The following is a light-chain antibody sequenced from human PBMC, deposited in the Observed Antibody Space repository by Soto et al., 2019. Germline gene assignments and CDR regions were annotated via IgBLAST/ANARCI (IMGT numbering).Light chain of an antibody. J-gene: IGLJ2*01. CDR2: RNN. CDR1: SSNIGAGYD. CDR3: QSYDSSVSGYVV. V-gene: IGLV1-40*01. Sequence: QSVLTQPPSVSGAPGQRVTISCTGSSSNIGAGYDVNWYQQLPGIAPKLLIYRNNNRPSGVPDRFSGSKSGNSASLAITGLQAEDEADYYCQSYDSSVSGYVVFGGRTKLTVL.